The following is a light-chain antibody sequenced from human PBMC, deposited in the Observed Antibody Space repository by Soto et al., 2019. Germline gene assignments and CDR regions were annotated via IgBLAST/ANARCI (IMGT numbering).Light chain of an antibody. J-gene: IGLJ1*01. CDR1: ISDVGGYNY. CDR2: DVS. Sequence: QSALTQPASVSGSPGQSITISCTGTISDVGGYNYVSWYQHQPGKAPKLMIYDVSNRPSGVSNRFSGSKSGNTASLTISGLQPEDDADYYCSSYTTSNTRQIVFGTGTKLTVL. CDR3: SSYTTSNTRQIV. V-gene: IGLV2-14*03.